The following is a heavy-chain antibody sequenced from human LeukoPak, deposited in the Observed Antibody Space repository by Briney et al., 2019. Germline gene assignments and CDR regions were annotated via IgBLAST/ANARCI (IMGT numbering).Heavy chain of an antibody. V-gene: IGHV1-69*04. CDR2: IIPIFDIT. CDR1: GDTFSNYA. CDR3: ARERFGEGWFDP. Sequence: SVKVSCKASGDTFSNYAINWVRQAPGQGLEWMGRIIPIFDITNFARQFQGRVTITADKSTNTAYMELNSLTSEDTAVYYCARERFGEGWFDPWGQGTLVTVSS. J-gene: IGHJ5*02. D-gene: IGHD3-10*01.